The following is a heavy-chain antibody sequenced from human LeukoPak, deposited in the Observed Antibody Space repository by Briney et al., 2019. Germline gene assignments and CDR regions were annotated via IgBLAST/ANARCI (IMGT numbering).Heavy chain of an antibody. J-gene: IGHJ6*02. CDR3: ARVRTLPRGPKHGVDV. CDR2: SRNKANSYTT. Sequence: LSLTCTVSGDSINSLDLWSWVRQAPGKGLEWVARSRNKANSYTTEYAASAKGRFTISRDESENTLFLQMNSLKIEDTAAYYCARVRTLPRGPKHGVDVWGQGTTITVSS. CDR1: GDSINSLD. D-gene: IGHD3-10*01. V-gene: IGHV3-72*01.